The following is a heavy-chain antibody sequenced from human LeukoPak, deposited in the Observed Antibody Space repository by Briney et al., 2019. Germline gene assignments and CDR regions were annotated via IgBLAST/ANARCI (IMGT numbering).Heavy chain of an antibody. J-gene: IGHJ5*02. CDR3: ARDRSLRSNWFDP. CDR1: DYTFTSYA. V-gene: IGHV1-18*01. D-gene: IGHD2-15*01. CDR2: ISAYNGNT. Sequence: ASVKVSCKASDYTFTSYAINWVRQAPGQGLEWMGWISAYNGNTNYAQKLQGRVTMTTDTSTSTAYMELRSLRSDDTAVYYCARDRSLRSNWFDPWGQGTLVTVSS.